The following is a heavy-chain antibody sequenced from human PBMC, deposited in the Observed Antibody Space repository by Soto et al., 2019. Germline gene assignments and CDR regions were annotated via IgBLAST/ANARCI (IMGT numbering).Heavy chain of an antibody. D-gene: IGHD4-17*01. CDR3: AGERYGGEAFDI. CDR1: GFTFSSYG. CDR2: IWYDGSNK. J-gene: IGHJ3*02. Sequence: GGSLRLSCAASGFTFSSYGMHWVRQAPGKGLEWVAVIWYDGSNKYYADSVKGRFTISRDNSKNTLYLQMNSLRAEDTAVYYCAGERYGGEAFDIWGQGTMVTVSS. V-gene: IGHV3-33*01.